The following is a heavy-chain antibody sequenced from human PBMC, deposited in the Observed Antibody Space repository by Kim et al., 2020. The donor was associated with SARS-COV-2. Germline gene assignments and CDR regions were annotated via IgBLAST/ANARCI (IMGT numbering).Heavy chain of an antibody. CDR2: ISAYNGNT. CDR3: ARGGMWDNIVVALSNNWFDP. D-gene: IGHD2-2*01. V-gene: IGHV1-18*01. J-gene: IGHJ5*02. CDR1: GYTFTSYG. Sequence: ASVKVSCKASGYTFTSYGISWVRQAPGQGLEWMGWISAYNGNTNYAQKLQGRVTMTTDTSTSTAYMELRSLRSDDTAVYYCARGGMWDNIVVALSNNWFDPWGQGTLVTVSS.